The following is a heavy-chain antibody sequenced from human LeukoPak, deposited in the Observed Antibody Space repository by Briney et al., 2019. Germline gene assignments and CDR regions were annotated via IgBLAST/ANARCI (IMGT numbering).Heavy chain of an antibody. CDR3: ATETIGRHYDY. V-gene: IGHV3-21*01. CDR1: GFTFSSCG. J-gene: IGHJ4*02. Sequence: GGSLRLSCAASGFTFSSCGFNWVRQAPGKGLEWVSSIGPTGTDRYYANSVRGRFTISRDNAKNSMYLQMDSLRDEDTAVYYCATETIGRHYDYWGQGTLLTVSS. D-gene: IGHD1-14*01. CDR2: IGPTGTDR.